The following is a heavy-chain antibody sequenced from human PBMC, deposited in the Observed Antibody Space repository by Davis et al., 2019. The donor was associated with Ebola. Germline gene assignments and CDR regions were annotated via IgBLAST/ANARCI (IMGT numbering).Heavy chain of an antibody. D-gene: IGHD3-22*01. CDR2: IYHSGST. J-gene: IGHJ4*02. Sequence: MPSETLSLTCAVSGGSISSSNWWSWVRQPPGKGLEWIGEIYHSGSTNYNPSLKSRVTISVDKSKNQFSLKLSSVTAADTAVYYCARSLPYYYDSRGYYSWDYWGQGTLVTVSS. CDR3: ARSLPYYYDSRGYYSWDY. CDR1: GGSISSSNW. V-gene: IGHV4-4*02.